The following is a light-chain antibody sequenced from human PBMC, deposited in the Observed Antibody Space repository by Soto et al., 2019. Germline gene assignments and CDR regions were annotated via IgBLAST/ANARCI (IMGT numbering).Light chain of an antibody. CDR2: GAT. CDR1: ESVSDF. Sequence: EIVLTQSPGALSLSPGERATLSCWASESVSDFLAWYQQKPGLAPRLLIHGATKRTSGTPDRFSGSGSGTAFTLSVNRLEPEDVAVYYCQQYGSTPYTFGQGTKLEIE. J-gene: IGKJ2*01. V-gene: IGKV3-20*01. CDR3: QQYGSTPYT.